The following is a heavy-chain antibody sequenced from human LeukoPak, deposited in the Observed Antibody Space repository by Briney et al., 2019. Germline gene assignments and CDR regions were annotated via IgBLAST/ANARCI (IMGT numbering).Heavy chain of an antibody. J-gene: IGHJ4*02. CDR1: GVSITSGNW. CDR3: WHSGYESGLDY. D-gene: IGHD5-12*01. V-gene: IGHV4-4*02. Sequence: PSETLSLACGVSGVSITSGNWWSWVRQPPGKGLEWIGEIYHSGSINYNPSLKSRVTISVDKSKNQFSLKLNSLTAADTAVYYCWHSGYESGLDYWGQGTLVTVSS. CDR2: IYHSGSI.